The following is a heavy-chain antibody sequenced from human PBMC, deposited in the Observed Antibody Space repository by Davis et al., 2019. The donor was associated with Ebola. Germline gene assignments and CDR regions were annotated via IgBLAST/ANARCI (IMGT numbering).Heavy chain of an antibody. CDR2: ISSRITYT. Sequence: GESLKISCVASGFTFSKHSMSWVRQTPGKGLEWVATISSRITYTYYVDSVKGRFTISRDDAKNSLFLQMNSLRAEDTAVYYCVPGTWIRGQGSLVTVSS. CDR3: VPGTWI. J-gene: IGHJ4*02. V-gene: IGHV3-21*01. CDR1: GFTFSKHS. D-gene: IGHD5-18*01.